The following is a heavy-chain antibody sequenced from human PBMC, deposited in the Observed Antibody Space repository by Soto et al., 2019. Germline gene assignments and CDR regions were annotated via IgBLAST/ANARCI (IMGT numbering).Heavy chain of an antibody. D-gene: IGHD1-1*01. J-gene: IGHJ6*02. CDR3: ARELIRDTTIYGMDV. Sequence: ASVKVSCKASGYTFTSYDINWVRQATGQGLEWMGWMNPNSGNTGYAQKFQGRVTMTRNTSISTAYMELSSLRSEDTAVYYCARELIRDTTIYGMDVWGQRTTVTVSS. CDR2: MNPNSGNT. V-gene: IGHV1-8*01. CDR1: GYTFTSYD.